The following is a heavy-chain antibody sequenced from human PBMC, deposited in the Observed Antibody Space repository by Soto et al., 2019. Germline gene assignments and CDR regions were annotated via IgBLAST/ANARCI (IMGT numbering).Heavy chain of an antibody. CDR1: GYTFTGYY. V-gene: IGHV1-2*04. Sequence: ASVKVSCKASGYTFTGYYMHWVRQAPGQGLERMGWINPNSGGTNYAQKFQGWVTMTRDTSISTAYMELSRLRSDDTAVYYCARGGATFYYYYGMDVWGQGTTVTVSS. D-gene: IGHD1-26*01. J-gene: IGHJ6*02. CDR2: INPNSGGT. CDR3: ARGGATFYYYYGMDV.